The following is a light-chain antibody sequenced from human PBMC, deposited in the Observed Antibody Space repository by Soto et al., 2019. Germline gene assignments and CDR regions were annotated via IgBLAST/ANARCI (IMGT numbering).Light chain of an antibody. V-gene: IGKV1-39*01. J-gene: IGKJ2*01. CDR1: QSISSY. Sequence: DIQMTQSPSSLSASVGDRVTITCRASQSISSYLNWYQQKPGKAPKLLIYAASSLQSGVPSRFSGSGSGTXXXXTXSSLQPEDFATYYCQQSYSTPPSFGQGTKLEIK. CDR3: QQSYSTPPS. CDR2: AAS.